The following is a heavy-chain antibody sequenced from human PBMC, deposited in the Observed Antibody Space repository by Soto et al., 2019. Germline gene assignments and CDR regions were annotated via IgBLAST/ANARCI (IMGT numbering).Heavy chain of an antibody. CDR2: IYHNGST. J-gene: IGHJ5*02. V-gene: IGHV4-4*02. Sequence: SETLSLTCAVSGDSITSANWWRWFRQSPRKGLEWLGEIYHNGSTNYNPSLKSRVAISVDKAKNQFSLNLTSVTAADTAVYYCARARGAIFGVVIRNWFDPWGQGTLGSVSS. D-gene: IGHD3-3*01. CDR1: GDSITSANW. CDR3: ARARGAIFGVVIRNWFDP.